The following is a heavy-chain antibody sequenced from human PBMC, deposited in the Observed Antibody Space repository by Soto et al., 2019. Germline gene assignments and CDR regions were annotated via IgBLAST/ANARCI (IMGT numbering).Heavy chain of an antibody. CDR1: GFTFSSYA. J-gene: IGHJ4*02. D-gene: IGHD2-15*01. CDR2: ISYDGSNK. Sequence: PGGSLRLSCAASGFTFSSYAMHWVRQAPGEGLEWVAVISYDGSNKYYADSVKGRFTISRDNSKNTLYLQMNSLRAEDTAVYYCARDAGVCSGGSCYPLHFDYWGQGTLVTVSS. V-gene: IGHV3-30-3*01. CDR3: ARDAGVCSGGSCYPLHFDY.